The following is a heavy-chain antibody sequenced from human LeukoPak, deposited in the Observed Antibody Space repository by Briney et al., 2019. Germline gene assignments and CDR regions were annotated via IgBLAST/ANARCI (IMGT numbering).Heavy chain of an antibody. V-gene: IGHV4-38-2*02. CDR3: ALTLHSDDAFDI. Sequence: SETLSLTCTVSGYSISSGYYWGWIRQPPGKGLEWIGSIYHSGSTYYNPSLKSRVTISVDTSKNQFSLKLSSVTAANTAVYYRALTLHSDDAFDIWGQGTMVTVSS. J-gene: IGHJ3*02. CDR1: GYSISSGYY. CDR2: IYHSGST.